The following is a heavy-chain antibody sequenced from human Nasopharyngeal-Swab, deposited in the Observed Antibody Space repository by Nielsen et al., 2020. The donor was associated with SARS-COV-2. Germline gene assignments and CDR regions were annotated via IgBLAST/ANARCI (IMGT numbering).Heavy chain of an antibody. D-gene: IGHD5-18*01. Sequence: SVNVSCKASGYTFTSYYMHWVRQAPGQGLEWMGIINPSGGSTSYAQKFQGRVTMTRDTSTSTVYMELSSLRSEDTAVYYCAREPYVDTAMGRFDYWGQGTLVTVSS. CDR1: GYTFTSYY. J-gene: IGHJ4*02. CDR2: INPSGGST. CDR3: AREPYVDTAMGRFDY. V-gene: IGHV1-46*01.